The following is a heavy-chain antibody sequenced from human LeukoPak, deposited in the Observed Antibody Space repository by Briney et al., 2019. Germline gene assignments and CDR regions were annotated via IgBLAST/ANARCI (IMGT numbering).Heavy chain of an antibody. J-gene: IGHJ4*02. CDR3: ARSPYNWNYGDY. D-gene: IGHD1-20*01. CDR1: GFTFSSYA. CDR2: ISGSGRST. Sequence: GGSLRPSCAASGFTFSSYAMSWVRQAPGKGLEWVSGISGSGRSTNYADSVKGRFTISRDNSKNTLYLQMNSLRAEDTAIYYCARSPYNWNYGDYWGQGTLVTVSS. V-gene: IGHV3-23*01.